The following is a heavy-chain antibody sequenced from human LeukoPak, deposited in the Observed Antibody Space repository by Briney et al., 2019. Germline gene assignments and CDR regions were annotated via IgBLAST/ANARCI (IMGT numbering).Heavy chain of an antibody. Sequence: SETLSLTCAVYVGSFSGYYWSWIRQPPGKGLEWIGEIYHSGSTNYNPSLKSRVPISVDTSKNQFSLKLSSVTAADTAVYYCARAGRYQLLFTPERYFDYWGQGTLVTVSS. CDR1: VGSFSGYY. CDR3: ARAGRYQLLFTPERYFDY. D-gene: IGHD2-2*01. CDR2: IYHSGST. V-gene: IGHV4-34*01. J-gene: IGHJ4*02.